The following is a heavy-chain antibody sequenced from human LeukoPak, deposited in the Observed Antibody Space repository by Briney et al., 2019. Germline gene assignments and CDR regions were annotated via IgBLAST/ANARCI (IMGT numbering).Heavy chain of an antibody. J-gene: IGHJ4*02. D-gene: IGHD2-15*01. CDR3: ARGLLGYSSADSCYRPFDF. Sequence: PPETLSLTGTVSGASISSSSSYWGWIRQPPGKGLEWIGNIFYSGSTYYNPSLKSRVTISEGTSKNQFSLKLRSVTAADTAVYYCARGLLGYSSADSCYRPFDFWGQGTLVPVSS. CDR2: IFYSGST. V-gene: IGHV4-39*07. CDR1: GASISSSSSY.